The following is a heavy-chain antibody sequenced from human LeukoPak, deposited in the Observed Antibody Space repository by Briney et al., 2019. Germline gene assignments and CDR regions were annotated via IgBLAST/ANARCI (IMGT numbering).Heavy chain of an antibody. D-gene: IGHD1-26*01. J-gene: IGHJ3*02. CDR1: GASFGGFY. CDR2: IYHSGST. CDR3: ARRSGVRYSGSSVLAFDI. V-gene: IGHV4-34*01. Sequence: PSETLSLTCAVSGASFGGFYWSWIRQPPGQGLEWIGEIYHSGSTNYNPSLKSRVTISVDTSKNQFSLKLSSVTAADTAVYYCARRSGVRYSGSSVLAFDIWGQGTMVTVSS.